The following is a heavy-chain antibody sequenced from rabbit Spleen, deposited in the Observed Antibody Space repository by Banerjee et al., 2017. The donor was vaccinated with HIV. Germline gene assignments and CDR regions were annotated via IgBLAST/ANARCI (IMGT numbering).Heavy chain of an antibody. V-gene: IGHV1S45*01. CDR1: GFSFSNKAV. D-gene: IGHD2-1*01. CDR2: INAVTGKA. Sequence: QEQLVESGGGLVQPGGSLKLSCTASGFSFSNKAVMCWVRQAPGKGLQWIACINAVTGKAVYATWAKGRFTFSKTSATTVTLQMTSLTAADTATYFCARGSATMTLMITGYYLSLWGPGTLVTVS. J-gene: IGHJ4*01. CDR3: ARGSATMTLMITGYYLSL.